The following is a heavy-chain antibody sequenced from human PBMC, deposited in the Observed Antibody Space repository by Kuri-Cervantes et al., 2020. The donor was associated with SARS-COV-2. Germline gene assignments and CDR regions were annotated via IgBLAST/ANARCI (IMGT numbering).Heavy chain of an antibody. CDR1: GGSISSSSYY. CDR3: ARRQPTVFGAADWFDP. J-gene: IGHJ5*02. Sequence: ESLKISCTVSGGSISSSSYYWGWIRQPPGKGLEWIGSIYYSGSTYYNPSLKSRVTISVDTSKNQFSLRLRSVTAADTAVYYCARRQPTVFGAADWFDPWGRGTLVTVSS. D-gene: IGHD3-3*01. CDR2: IYYSGST. V-gene: IGHV4-39*01.